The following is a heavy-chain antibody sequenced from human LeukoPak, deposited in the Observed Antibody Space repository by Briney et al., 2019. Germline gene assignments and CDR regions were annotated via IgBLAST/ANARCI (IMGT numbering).Heavy chain of an antibody. J-gene: IGHJ4*02. Sequence: ASVKVSCKASGGTFSSYAISWVRQAPGQGLEWMGWINPNSGGTNYAQKFQGRVTMTRDTSISTAYMELSRLRSDDTAVYYCARDWAGYSSSWPHYYFDYWGQGTLVTVSS. D-gene: IGHD6-13*01. CDR2: INPNSGGT. CDR1: GGTFSSYA. V-gene: IGHV1-2*02. CDR3: ARDWAGYSSSWPHYYFDY.